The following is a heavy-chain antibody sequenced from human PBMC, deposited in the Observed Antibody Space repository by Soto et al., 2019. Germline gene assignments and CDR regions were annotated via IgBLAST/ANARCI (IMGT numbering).Heavy chain of an antibody. CDR3: ARDRGYR. D-gene: IGHD5-12*01. CDR2: IYSVGST. CDR1: GFSVGDNY. Sequence: EVQLVESGGGLVQPGGSLRLSCAASGFSVGDNYMKWVRQAPGKGLEWVSLIYSVGSTFYADSVKGRFTISRDNSKNTLFLQMNNLGVDDTAVYYCARDRGYRWGQGTTVTVSA. J-gene: IGHJ3*01. V-gene: IGHV3-66*01.